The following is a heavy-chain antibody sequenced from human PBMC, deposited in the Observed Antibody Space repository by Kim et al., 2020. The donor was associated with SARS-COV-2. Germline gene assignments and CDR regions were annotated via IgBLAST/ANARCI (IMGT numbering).Heavy chain of an antibody. CDR2: ISYDGSNK. CDR3: ARDRGMAAGTYAPLNYYYYGMDV. V-gene: IGHV3-30*04. Sequence: GGSLRLSCAASGFTFSSYAMHWVRQAPGKGLEWVAVISYDGSNKYYADSVKGRFTISRDNSKNTLYLQMNSLRAEDTAVYYCARDRGMAAGTYAPLNYYYYGMDVWGQGTTVTVSS. J-gene: IGHJ6*02. CDR1: GFTFSSYA. D-gene: IGHD6-13*01.